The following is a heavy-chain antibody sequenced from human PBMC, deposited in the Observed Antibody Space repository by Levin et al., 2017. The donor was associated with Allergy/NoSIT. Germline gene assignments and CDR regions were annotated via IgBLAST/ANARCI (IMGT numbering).Heavy chain of an antibody. Sequence: PGGSLRLSCAASGFTFSSYSMNWVRQAPGKGLEWVSYISSSSSTIYYADSVKGRFTISRDNAKNSLYLQMNSLRDEDTAVYYCGKEQWLVPEKLYYYYGMDVWGQGTTVTVSS. CDR3: GKEQWLVPEKLYYYYGMDV. CDR1: GFTFSSYS. D-gene: IGHD6-19*01. CDR2: ISSSSSTI. J-gene: IGHJ6*02. V-gene: IGHV3-48*02.